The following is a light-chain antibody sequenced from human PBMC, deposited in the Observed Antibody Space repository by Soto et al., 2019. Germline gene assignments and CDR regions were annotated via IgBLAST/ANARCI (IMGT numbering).Light chain of an antibody. V-gene: IGKV1-5*03. CDR1: QSISDS. CDR2: KAS. CDR3: QHYDTYSYN. Sequence: DLQMPQSPSTLSAYVGDRVIITCRASQSISDSLAWYQQKPGKAPKLLIYKASILESGVPSRFSGSGSGTEFTLIINSLQPDDFATYFCQHYDTYSYNFGQGTKLEIK. J-gene: IGKJ2*01.